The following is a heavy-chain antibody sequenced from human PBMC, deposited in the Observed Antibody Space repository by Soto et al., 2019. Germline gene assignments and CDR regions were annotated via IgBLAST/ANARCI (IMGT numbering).Heavy chain of an antibody. CDR2: ISWNSGTI. CDR3: AKDATVAAYYFDY. CDR1: GFRFDDYD. V-gene: IGHV3-9*01. Sequence: EVQLVESGGGLVQPGRSLRLSCAASGFRFDDYDMHWVRQAPGKGLEWVSSISWNSGTIGYADSVKGRFTISRDNAKNSLYLQMNSRRTEDTALYYCAKDATVAAYYFDYWGQGTLVTV. J-gene: IGHJ4*02. D-gene: IGHD6-19*01.